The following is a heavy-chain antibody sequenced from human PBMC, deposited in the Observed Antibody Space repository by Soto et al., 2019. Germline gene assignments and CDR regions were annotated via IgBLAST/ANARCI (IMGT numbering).Heavy chain of an antibody. Sequence: ASVKVSCKASGYTFTSYAMHWVRQAPGQRLEWMGWINAGNGNTKYSQKFQGRVTITRDTSASTAYMELSSLRSEDTAVYYCARDPVTSTIQYYFDYWGQGTLVTVSS. D-gene: IGHD1-1*01. CDR2: INAGNGNT. CDR3: ARDPVTSTIQYYFDY. CDR1: GYTFTSYA. V-gene: IGHV1-3*01. J-gene: IGHJ4*02.